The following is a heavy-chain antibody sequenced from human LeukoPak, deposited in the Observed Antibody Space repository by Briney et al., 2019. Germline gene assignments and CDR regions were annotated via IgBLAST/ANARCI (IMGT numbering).Heavy chain of an antibody. CDR1: GFTISGHA. Sequence: GGSLRLSCVASGFTISGHAMSWVRQAPAKGLEWVSITVAGYSETHYADSVRGRFTISRDDSSNTLSLEMNSLRADDTGAYYCVKDFCRGGNCPFPFFDSWGQGTVVTVSS. CDR3: VKDFCRGGNCPFPFFDS. V-gene: IGHV3-23*01. D-gene: IGHD4-23*01. J-gene: IGHJ4*02. CDR2: TVAGYSET.